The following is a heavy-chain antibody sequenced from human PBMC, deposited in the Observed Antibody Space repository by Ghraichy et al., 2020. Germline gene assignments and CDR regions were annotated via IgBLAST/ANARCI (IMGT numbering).Heavy chain of an antibody. J-gene: IGHJ5*02. V-gene: IGHV4-39*01. Sequence: SETLSLTCTVSGGSISSSSYYWGWIRQPPGKGLEWIGSIYYSGSTYYNPALKSRVTLSVDTSKNQFSLKLSSVTAADTAVYYCAREAGDYGDQFDPWGQGTLVTVSS. CDR2: IYYSGST. D-gene: IGHD4-17*01. CDR3: AREAGDYGDQFDP. CDR1: GGSISSSSYY.